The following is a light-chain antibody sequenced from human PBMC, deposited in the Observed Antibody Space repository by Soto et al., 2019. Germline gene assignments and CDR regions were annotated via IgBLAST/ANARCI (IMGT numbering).Light chain of an antibody. CDR2: QDI. CDR3: QAWDSSTVV. Sequence: SYELTQPPSVSVSPGQTASITCSGHKLGNKYACWYQRKPGQSPALVIYQDIKRPSGIPERFSGSNSGNTATLTISGTQAMDEADYYCQAWDSSTVVFGGGTKLTVL. V-gene: IGLV3-1*01. CDR1: KLGNKY. J-gene: IGLJ2*01.